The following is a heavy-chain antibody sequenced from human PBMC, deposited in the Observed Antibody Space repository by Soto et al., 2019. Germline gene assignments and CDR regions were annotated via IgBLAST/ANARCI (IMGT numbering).Heavy chain of an antibody. CDR1: GFTFSSYA. CDR2: IDGSGRNT. CDR3: AKDGGSVCSGGTCYFQAPDY. J-gene: IGHJ4*02. Sequence: GSLRLSCAASGFTFSSYAMSWVRQAPGKGLEWVSGIDGSGRNTYYADSVKGRFTISRDNSRNTLSVQMDSLRVEDTALYYCAKDGGSVCSGGTCYFQAPDYWGQGTLVTVSS. D-gene: IGHD2-8*02. V-gene: IGHV3-23*01.